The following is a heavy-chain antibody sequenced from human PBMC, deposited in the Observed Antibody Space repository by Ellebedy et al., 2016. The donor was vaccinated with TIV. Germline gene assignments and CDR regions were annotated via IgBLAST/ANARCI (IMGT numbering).Heavy chain of an antibody. CDR1: RFTVSSNY. Sequence: PGGSLRLSCAASRFTVSSNYMSWVRQAPGKGLEWVSVIYSGVSTYYADSVKGRFTISRYNAKNTLYLRMNSLRAEDTAGYYCARGGGCGRGDCWAFDYWGQGTLVTVSS. CDR3: ARGGGCGRGDCWAFDY. CDR2: IYSGVST. V-gene: IGHV3-66*01. D-gene: IGHD2-21*02. J-gene: IGHJ4*02.